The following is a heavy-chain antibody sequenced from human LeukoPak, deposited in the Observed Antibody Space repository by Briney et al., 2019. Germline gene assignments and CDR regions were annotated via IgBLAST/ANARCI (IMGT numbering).Heavy chain of an antibody. CDR3: ASTHSNGGAFDI. Sequence: SETLSLTCTVSGGSISIGFYYWSWIRQPAGKGLEWIGRIYSSGSTNYNPSLKSRVSISVDTSKNHFSLNLSSVTAADTAVYYCASTHSNGGAFDIWGQGTVVTVSS. J-gene: IGHJ3*02. CDR2: IYSSGST. D-gene: IGHD2-8*01. V-gene: IGHV4-61*02. CDR1: GGSISIGFYY.